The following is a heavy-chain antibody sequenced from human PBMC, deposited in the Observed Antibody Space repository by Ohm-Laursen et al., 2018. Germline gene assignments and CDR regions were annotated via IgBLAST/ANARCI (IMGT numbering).Heavy chain of an antibody. CDR3: ARLAGYGDYGGLDY. CDR1: GFTFSSYE. V-gene: IGHV3-21*01. D-gene: IGHD4-17*01. J-gene: IGHJ4*02. CDR2: ISSSSSYI. Sequence: SLRLSCTASGFTFSSYEMNWVRQAPGKGLEWVSSISSSSSYIYYADSVKGRFTISRDNAKNSLYLQMNSLRAEDTAVYYCARLAGYGDYGGLDYWGQGTLVTVSS.